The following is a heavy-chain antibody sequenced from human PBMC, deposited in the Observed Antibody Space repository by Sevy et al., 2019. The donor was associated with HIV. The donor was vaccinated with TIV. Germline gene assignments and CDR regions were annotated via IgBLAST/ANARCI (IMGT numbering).Heavy chain of an antibody. CDR1: GFTFSSYS. J-gene: IGHJ4*02. CDR3: ARVGWGSRGYYFDY. D-gene: IGHD7-27*01. V-gene: IGHV3-48*01. Sequence: GGSLRLSCAASGFTFSSYSMNWVRQAPGKGLEWVSYISSSSSTIYYADSVKGRFTISRDNAKNSLYLQMNSLRAEDTAVYYCARVGWGSRGYYFDYRGQGTLVTVSS. CDR2: ISSSSSTI.